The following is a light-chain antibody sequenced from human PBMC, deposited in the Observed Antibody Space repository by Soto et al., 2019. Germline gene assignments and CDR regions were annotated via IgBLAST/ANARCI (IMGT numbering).Light chain of an antibody. V-gene: IGLV2-14*01. CDR3: SSYTSSSTPYV. Sequence: QSVLTQPASVSGSPGQSITISCTGTSSDVGGYNYVSWYQQHPGKAPKLMIYEVSNRPSGVSNRFSGSKSGNTASLTISGLQAEDAADYYCSSYTSSSTPYVFGTGTKLTVL. CDR2: EVS. CDR1: SSDVGGYNY. J-gene: IGLJ1*01.